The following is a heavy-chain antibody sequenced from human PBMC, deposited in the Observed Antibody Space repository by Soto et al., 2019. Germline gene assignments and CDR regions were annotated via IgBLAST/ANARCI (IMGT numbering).Heavy chain of an antibody. Sequence: GASVKVSCKVSGYTLTELSMHWVRQAPGKVLEWMGGFDPEDGETIYAQKFQGRVTMTEDTSTDTAYMELSSLRSEDTAVYYCATDGYGDYYFAYWGQGTLVTVSS. CDR3: ATDGYGDYYFAY. CDR1: GYTLTELS. CDR2: FDPEDGET. D-gene: IGHD4-17*01. J-gene: IGHJ4*02. V-gene: IGHV1-24*01.